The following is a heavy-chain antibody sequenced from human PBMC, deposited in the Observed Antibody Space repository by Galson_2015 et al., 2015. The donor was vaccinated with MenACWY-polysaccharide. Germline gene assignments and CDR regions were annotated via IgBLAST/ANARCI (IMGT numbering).Heavy chain of an antibody. CDR3: ANGLLESVNETDYYYGLDS. J-gene: IGHJ6*02. D-gene: IGHD3-3*01. CDR1: EIAFDGHA. Sequence: SLRLSCAASEIAFDGHAIHWVRQTPGRGLEWVSLISDNTDVTYYADSVKGRFTVSRDNTKRLVFLQMHSLRVEDTALYYCANGLLESVNETDYYYGLDSWGQGTSVTVSS. CDR2: ISDNTDVT. V-gene: IGHV3-43*02.